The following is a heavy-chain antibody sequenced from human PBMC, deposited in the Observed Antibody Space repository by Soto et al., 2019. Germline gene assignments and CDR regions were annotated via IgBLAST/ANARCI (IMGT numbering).Heavy chain of an antibody. CDR1: GGTFSSYA. J-gene: IGHJ6*02. Sequence: ASVKVSCKASGGTFSSYAISWVRQAPGQGLEWMGGIIPIFGTANYAQKFQGRVTITADKSTSTAYMELSSLRSEDTAVYYCSGPYYDFWSGSAYGMDVWGQGTTVTVSS. D-gene: IGHD3-3*01. V-gene: IGHV1-69*06. CDR2: IIPIFGTA. CDR3: SGPYYDFWSGSAYGMDV.